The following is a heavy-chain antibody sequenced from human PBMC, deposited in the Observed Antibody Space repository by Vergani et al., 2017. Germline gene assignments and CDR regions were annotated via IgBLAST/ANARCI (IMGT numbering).Heavy chain of an antibody. CDR1: GYSFTIYW. CDR2: IHPADSDT. Sequence: EVQLVQSGAEVKKPGESLKISCQISGYSFTIYWIGWVRQMPGKGLEWMGIIHPADSDTRYSPSFQGQVTISVDKSISTAYLQRSSLRASDSAMYYCARLYGRDSSGSKYFDYWGQGTLVTVSS. J-gene: IGHJ4*02. CDR3: ARLYGRDSSGSKYFDY. D-gene: IGHD3-22*01. V-gene: IGHV5-51*01.